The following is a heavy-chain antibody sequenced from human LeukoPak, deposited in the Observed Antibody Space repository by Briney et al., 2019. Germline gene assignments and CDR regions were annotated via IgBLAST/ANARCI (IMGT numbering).Heavy chain of an antibody. CDR3: ARTRLERRGYYYYYYMDV. CDR1: GYTFTIYD. D-gene: IGHD1-1*01. CDR2: MNPNNGNT. Sequence: GASVNVSCKASGYTFTIYDINWVRQATGQGLEWMGWMNPNNGNTGYAQKFQGRVTITRNTSISTAYMELSSLRSEGTAVYYCARTRLERRGYYYYYYMDVWGKGTTVTVSS. V-gene: IGHV1-8*03. J-gene: IGHJ6*03.